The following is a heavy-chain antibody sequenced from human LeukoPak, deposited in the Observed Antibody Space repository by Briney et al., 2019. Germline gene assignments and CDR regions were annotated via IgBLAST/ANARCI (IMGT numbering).Heavy chain of an antibody. V-gene: IGHV3-30*19. CDR1: GFTFSSYG. Sequence: GGSLRLSCAASGFTFSSYGMHWVRQAPGKGLEWVAVIWYDGSNKYYADSVKGRFTISRDNSKNTLYLQMNSLRAEDTAVYYCARDTASGGSLYYYYGMDVWGQGTTVTVSS. J-gene: IGHJ6*02. CDR3: ARDTASGGSLYYYYGMDV. CDR2: IWYDGSNK. D-gene: IGHD2-15*01.